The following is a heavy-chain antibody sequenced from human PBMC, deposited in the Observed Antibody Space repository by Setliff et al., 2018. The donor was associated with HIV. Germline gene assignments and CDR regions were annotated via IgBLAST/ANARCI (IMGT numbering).Heavy chain of an antibody. Sequence: SVKVSCKASGGTFTSSAISWVRQARGQGLEWMGAIIPHFDAPQYAQKFQGRVTMTRDTSTSSVYMELRSLRSEDTAVYYCARAYYDSVWGSHRYRFYYFDYWGQGSLVTVSS. J-gene: IGHJ4*02. D-gene: IGHD3-16*02. CDR1: GGTFTSSA. CDR2: IIPHFDAP. V-gene: IGHV1-69*06. CDR3: ARAYYDSVWGSHRYRFYYFDY.